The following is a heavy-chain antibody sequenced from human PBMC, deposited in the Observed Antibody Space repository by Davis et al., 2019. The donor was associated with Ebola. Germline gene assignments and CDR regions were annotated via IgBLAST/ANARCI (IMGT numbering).Heavy chain of an antibody. Sequence: PGGSLRLSCAASWFTFSDFYMAWVRQPPGKGLEWIAYISPGGRPVSYADSVQGRFTISRDNAKNSLSLQMDSLRSEDTAVYYCARLGQFDYWGQGALVTVSS. CDR2: ISPGGRPV. CDR1: WFTFSDFY. J-gene: IGHJ4*02. V-gene: IGHV3-11*01. D-gene: IGHD3-16*01. CDR3: ARLGQFDY.